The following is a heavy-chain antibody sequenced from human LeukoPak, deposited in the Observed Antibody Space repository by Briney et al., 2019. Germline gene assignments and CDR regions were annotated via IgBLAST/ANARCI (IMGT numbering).Heavy chain of an antibody. J-gene: IGHJ4*02. D-gene: IGHD6-13*01. Sequence: ASVKVSCKASGYTFTSYDINWVRQATGQGLEWMGWMNPNSGNTGYAQKFQGRVTMTRNTSISTAYMELSSLRSEDTAVCYCARQGIAAAGTEDYWGQGTLVTVSS. CDR2: MNPNSGNT. V-gene: IGHV1-8*01. CDR3: ARQGIAAAGTEDY. CDR1: GYTFTSYD.